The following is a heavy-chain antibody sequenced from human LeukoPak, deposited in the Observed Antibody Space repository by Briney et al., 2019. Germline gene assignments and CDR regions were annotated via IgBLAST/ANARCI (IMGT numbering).Heavy chain of an antibody. Sequence: GGSLRLSCAASGFTVSSNCMSWVRQAPGKGLEWVSVIYSGGSTYYADSVKGRFTISRDNSKNTLYLQMNSLRAEDTAVYYCARAGDSSGPDAFDIWGQGTMVTVSS. V-gene: IGHV3-53*01. CDR1: GFTVSSNC. CDR3: ARAGDSSGPDAFDI. D-gene: IGHD3-22*01. CDR2: IYSGGST. J-gene: IGHJ3*02.